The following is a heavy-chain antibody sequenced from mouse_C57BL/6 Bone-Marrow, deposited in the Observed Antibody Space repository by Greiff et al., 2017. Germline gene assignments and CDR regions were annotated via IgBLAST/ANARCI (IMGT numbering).Heavy chain of an antibody. CDR2: IYSGSGNT. J-gene: IGHJ2*01. CDR3: ARRGRFDY. CDR1: GYTFTDYY. Sequence: VQLQESGPELVKPGASVTISCKASGYTFTDYYLNWVKQRPGQGLEWIGWIYSGSGNTKYNEKFKGKATLTVDTSSSTAYMQLSSLTSEDSAVYFCARRGRFDYWGQGTTLTVSS. V-gene: IGHV1-84*01.